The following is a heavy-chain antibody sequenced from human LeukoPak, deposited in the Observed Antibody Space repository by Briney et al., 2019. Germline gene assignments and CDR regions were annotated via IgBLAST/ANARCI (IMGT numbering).Heavy chain of an antibody. V-gene: IGHV1-2*02. CDR2: INPNSGGT. J-gene: IGHJ5*02. D-gene: IGHD2-21*01. CDR3: ARADRLHGGPYLIGP. Sequence: ASVKVSCKTSGYSFTDSYMHWVRQAPGQGLEWMGWINPNSGGTSSAQKFQGRVTMTRDTSISTVYMEVSWLTSDDTAIYYCARADRLHGGPYLIGPWGQGTLVTVSS. CDR1: GYSFTDSY.